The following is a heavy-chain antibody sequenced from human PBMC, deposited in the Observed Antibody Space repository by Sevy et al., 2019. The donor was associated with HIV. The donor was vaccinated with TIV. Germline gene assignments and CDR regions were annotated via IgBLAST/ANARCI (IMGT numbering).Heavy chain of an antibody. J-gene: IGHJ6*02. CDR2: INPIGVSA. Sequence: ASVKVSCKASGYTFTSNYMHWVRQAPGQGLEWMGIINPIGVSASYAQKFQGRVTVTRETSTSTVYMELSSLRSEDTAVYYCAGDRAAAGKKYYYYGMDVWGQGTTVTVSS. D-gene: IGHD6-13*01. CDR1: GYTFTSNY. V-gene: IGHV1-46*01. CDR3: AGDRAAAGKKYYYYGMDV.